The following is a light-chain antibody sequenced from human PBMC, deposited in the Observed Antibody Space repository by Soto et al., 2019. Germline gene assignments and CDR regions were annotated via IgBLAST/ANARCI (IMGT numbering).Light chain of an antibody. V-gene: IGKV3-11*01. Sequence: EVVLTQSPATLSSFPGDRVTLSCRASQYINTRLAWYQHRPGQAPRLLIYQTSIRAAGIPARFSASGTGTDFTLNISDVQPEDFAVYYCHQRQSWPRTFGQGTKVDI. CDR3: HQRQSWPRT. CDR1: QYINTR. CDR2: QTS. J-gene: IGKJ1*01.